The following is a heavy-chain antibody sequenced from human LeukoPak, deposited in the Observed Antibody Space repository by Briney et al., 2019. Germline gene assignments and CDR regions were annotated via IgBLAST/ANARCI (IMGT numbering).Heavy chain of an antibody. CDR3: ARDTQPRGVMTALGY. D-gene: IGHD3-10*01. CDR1: GFTFSSYA. CDR2: ISYDGSNK. V-gene: IGHV3-30*01. Sequence: PGGSLRLSCAASGFTFSSYAMHWVRQAPGKGLEWVAVISYDGSNKYYADSVKGRFNISRDNSKNTLYLQMNSLRAEDTAVYYCARDTQPRGVMTALGYWGQGTLVTVSS. J-gene: IGHJ4*02.